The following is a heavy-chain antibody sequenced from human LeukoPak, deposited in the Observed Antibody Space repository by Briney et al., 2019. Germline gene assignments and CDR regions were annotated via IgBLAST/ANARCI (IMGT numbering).Heavy chain of an antibody. D-gene: IGHD2-2*01. Sequence: PWGSLRLSCAASGFTVNSNYMSWVRQAPGKGLEWVSVIYSGGSTYYADSVKGRFTISRQNSKNTLDLQMNRLRPADTAVYYCARDGRYCIITSYYGYYGMDAWGQATTVTVTS. CDR2: IYSGGST. V-gene: IGHV3-53*04. CDR1: GFTVNSNY. J-gene: IGHJ6*02. CDR3: ARDGRYCIITSYYGYYGMDA.